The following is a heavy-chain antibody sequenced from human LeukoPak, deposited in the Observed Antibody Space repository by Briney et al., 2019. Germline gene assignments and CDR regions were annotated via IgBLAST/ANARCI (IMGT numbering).Heavy chain of an antibody. CDR3: ARGGYSYLGYYFDY. J-gene: IGHJ4*02. V-gene: IGHV4-34*01. Sequence: PSETLPLTCAVYGGSFSGYYWSWIRQPPGKGLEWIGEINHSGSTNYNPSLKSRVTISVDTSKNQFSLKLSSVTAADTAVYYCARGGYSYLGYYFDYWGQGTLVTVSS. D-gene: IGHD5-18*01. CDR1: GGSFSGYY. CDR2: INHSGST.